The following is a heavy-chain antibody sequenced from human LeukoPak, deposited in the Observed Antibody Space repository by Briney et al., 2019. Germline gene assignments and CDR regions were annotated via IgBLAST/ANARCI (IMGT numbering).Heavy chain of an antibody. J-gene: IGHJ3*02. V-gene: IGHV4-31*03. CDR3: AREVNEPASTDAFDI. D-gene: IGHD2-15*01. CDR1: RGSIRRDHYF. Sequence: PLWALSLTFTVSRGSIRRDHYFGSWIRQHPGKALEWLGYIYHSGSAYYNPSLKSRLTISVDTSKNQFSLKLNSVIAADTAVYYCAREVNEPASTDAFDIWGQGTMVTVSS. CDR2: IYHSGSA.